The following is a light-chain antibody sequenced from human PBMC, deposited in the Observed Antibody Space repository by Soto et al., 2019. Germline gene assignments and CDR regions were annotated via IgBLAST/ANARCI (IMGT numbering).Light chain of an antibody. CDR1: QGISNW. J-gene: IGKJ4*01. CDR2: GAS. Sequence: DIQMTQSPSSVSASVGDRVTITCRASQGISNWLAWYQQQPGKAPKLLISGASSLQSGVPSRFSGGGSGTHFTLIISSRQPEDFATYYCQQTNTFLPLTFGGGTKVEI. V-gene: IGKV1-12*01. CDR3: QQTNTFLPLT.